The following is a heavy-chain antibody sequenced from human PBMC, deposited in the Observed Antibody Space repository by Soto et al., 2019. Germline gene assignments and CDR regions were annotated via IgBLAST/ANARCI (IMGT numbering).Heavy chain of an antibody. CDR3: TKVLGYCSGGNCFHFDY. V-gene: IGHV3-15*01. J-gene: IGHJ4*02. Sequence: EVQLVESGGGLVKPGGSLRLSCAASGFPFSKAWMSWVRQVPGKGLEWVGRIKSKADGGTTDYAAPVKGRFTISIDDSSNTLYLKMNRLKNEDTAVYYCTKVLGYCSGGNCFHFDYWGQGAVVTVSS. D-gene: IGHD2-15*01. CDR2: IKSKADGGTT. CDR1: GFPFSKAW.